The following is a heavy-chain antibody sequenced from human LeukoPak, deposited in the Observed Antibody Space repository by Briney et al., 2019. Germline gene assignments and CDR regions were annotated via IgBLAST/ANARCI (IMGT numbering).Heavy chain of an antibody. CDR1: GFTFSNYW. J-gene: IGHJ6*02. CDR2: IWYDGSNK. D-gene: IGHD3-22*01. Sequence: PGGSLRLSCAASGFTFSNYWMSWVRQAPGKGLEWVAVIWYDGSNKYYADSVKGRFTISRDNSKNTLYLQMNSLRAEDTAVYYCARDYYDSSGYYAAYYYYYGMDVWGQGTTVTVSS. V-gene: IGHV3-33*08. CDR3: ARDYYDSSGYYAAYYYYYGMDV.